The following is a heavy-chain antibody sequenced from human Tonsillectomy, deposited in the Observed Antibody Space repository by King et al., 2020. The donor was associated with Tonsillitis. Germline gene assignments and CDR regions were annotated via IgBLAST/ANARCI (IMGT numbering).Heavy chain of an antibody. CDR3: ARARAVGAAGFGFFDY. D-gene: IGHD6-13*01. Sequence: VQLQESGPGLVKPSETLSLTCSVSGSSISSGYYWGWIRQPPGKGLEWIGSIYHSGSTYYNPSLKSRVTISVDTSKNQFSLKLSSVTAADTAVYYCARARAVGAAGFGFFDYWGQGTLVTVSS. J-gene: IGHJ4*02. V-gene: IGHV4-38-2*02. CDR2: IYHSGST. CDR1: GSSISSGYY.